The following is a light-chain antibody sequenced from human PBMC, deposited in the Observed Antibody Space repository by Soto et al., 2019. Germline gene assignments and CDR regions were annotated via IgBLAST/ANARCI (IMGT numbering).Light chain of an antibody. J-gene: IGKJ1*01. Sequence: DIQMTQSPSTLSASVGDRVIITCLATQNINRWLAWYQQKSGKVPKLLIYKASSLGSGVPSRFSGSGSGTEFTLTISSLQPHDSATYYCQQYSGDSRTFGHGTKVDIK. CDR3: QQYSGDSRT. CDR2: KAS. V-gene: IGKV1-5*03. CDR1: QNINRW.